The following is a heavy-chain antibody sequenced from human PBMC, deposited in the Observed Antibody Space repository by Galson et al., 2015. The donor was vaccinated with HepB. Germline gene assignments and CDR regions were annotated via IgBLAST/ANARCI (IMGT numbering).Heavy chain of an antibody. CDR2: TYYRSKWYK. CDR3: ARLDGDCGAFDI. J-gene: IGHJ3*02. V-gene: IGHV6-1*01. Sequence: CAISGDSVSSNTAAWNWIRQSPSRGLEWLGGTYYRSKWYKDYAVAVKSRTTINPDTSKNQFSLQLNSVTPEDTAVYYCARLDGDCGAFDIWGQGTMVTVSS. CDR1: GDSVSSNTAA. D-gene: IGHD2-21*02.